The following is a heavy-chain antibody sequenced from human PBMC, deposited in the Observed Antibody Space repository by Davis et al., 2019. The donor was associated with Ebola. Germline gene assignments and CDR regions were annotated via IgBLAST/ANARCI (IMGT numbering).Heavy chain of an antibody. J-gene: IGHJ6*02. Sequence: ASVKVSCKASGYTFTSYAMHWVRQAPGQRLEWMGWINAGNGNTKYSQKFQGRVTITRDTSASTAYMELSSLRSEDTAVYYCARCITMVQGVISWSRDYYGMDVWGQGTTVTVSS. D-gene: IGHD3-10*01. CDR1: GYTFTSYA. V-gene: IGHV1-3*01. CDR3: ARCITMVQGVISWSRDYYGMDV. CDR2: INAGNGNT.